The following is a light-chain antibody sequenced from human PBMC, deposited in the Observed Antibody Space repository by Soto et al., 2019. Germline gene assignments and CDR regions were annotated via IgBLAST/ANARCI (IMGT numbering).Light chain of an antibody. J-gene: IGKJ5*01. CDR1: QSVSSY. V-gene: IGKV3-20*01. Sequence: EIVLRQSPATLSLSPGERATLSCRASQSVSSYFAWYQQKPGQAPRLLIYGASTRATGIPDRFSGSGSGTDFTLTISRLESEDFAFYYCHQYGSSHTFGQGTRLEIK. CDR3: HQYGSSHT. CDR2: GAS.